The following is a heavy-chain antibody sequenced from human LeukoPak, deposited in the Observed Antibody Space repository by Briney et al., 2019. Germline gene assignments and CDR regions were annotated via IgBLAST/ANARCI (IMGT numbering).Heavy chain of an antibody. CDR1: GFTFSRYS. Sequence: PGGSLRLSCAAWGFTFSRYSMHCLRRARGGGRLGLSYFSSSSSTIYYADSVKGRFTISRDNAKNSLYLQMNSLRDEDTAVYYCARERVVGRRRSRFDYWGQGTLVTVSS. D-gene: IGHD3-22*01. CDR3: ARERVVGRRRSRFDY. J-gene: IGHJ4*02. V-gene: IGHV3-48*02. CDR2: FSSSSSTI.